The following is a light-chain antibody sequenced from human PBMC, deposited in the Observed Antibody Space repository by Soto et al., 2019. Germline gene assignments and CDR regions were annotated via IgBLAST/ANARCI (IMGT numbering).Light chain of an antibody. CDR3: CSYAGNPYV. Sequence: QSVLTQPASVSGSPGQSIAISCTGTSSDVGSYNSVSWYQQHPGKAPKLMIYEGSKRPSGVSDRFSGSKSGNPASLTISGLQAEDEADYYCCSYAGNPYVFGTGTKVTVL. CDR1: SSDVGSYNS. CDR2: EGS. J-gene: IGLJ1*01. V-gene: IGLV2-23*01.